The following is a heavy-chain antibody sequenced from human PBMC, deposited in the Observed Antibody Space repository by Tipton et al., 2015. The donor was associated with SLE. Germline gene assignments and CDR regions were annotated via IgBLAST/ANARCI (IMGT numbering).Heavy chain of an antibody. Sequence: SLRLSCAASGFTFSSHWMSWVRQAPGKGLEWVGNIKEDGSEKAYVDSVKGRFTISRDNAKNSLYLQMNNLRVEDAAVYYCARLRGAGPGGYMDVWGKGTTVTVSS. CDR3: ARLRGAGPGGYMDV. J-gene: IGHJ6*04. CDR2: IKEDGSEK. V-gene: IGHV3-7*01. D-gene: IGHD5-12*01. CDR1: GFTFSSHW.